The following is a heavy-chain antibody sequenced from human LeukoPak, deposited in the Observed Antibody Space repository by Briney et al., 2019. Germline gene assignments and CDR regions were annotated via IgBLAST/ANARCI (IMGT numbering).Heavy chain of an antibody. D-gene: IGHD1-1*01. Sequence: SETLSLTCTVSGGSISSSSYYWGWIRQPPGKGLEWIGSIYYSGSTYYNPSLKSRVTISVDTSKNQFSLKLTSVTAADTAMYFCARDYGGSTTYFDYWGQGTLVTVSS. J-gene: IGHJ4*02. CDR1: GGSISSSSYY. V-gene: IGHV4-39*07. CDR3: ARDYGGSTTYFDY. CDR2: IYYSGST.